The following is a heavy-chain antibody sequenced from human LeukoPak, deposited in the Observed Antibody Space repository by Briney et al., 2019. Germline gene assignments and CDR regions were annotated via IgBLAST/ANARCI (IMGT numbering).Heavy chain of an antibody. Sequence: QSGGSLRLSCAASGFTFSSYAITWVRQAPGKGLEWVSTVIDNGGFTYYADSVKGRFTISRDNSKGALYLQMNSLRVEDTAVYYCARDLGDYSNYALGHFDYWGQGTLVTVSS. V-gene: IGHV3-23*01. J-gene: IGHJ4*02. D-gene: IGHD4-11*01. CDR2: VIDNGGFT. CDR1: GFTFSSYA. CDR3: ARDLGDYSNYALGHFDY.